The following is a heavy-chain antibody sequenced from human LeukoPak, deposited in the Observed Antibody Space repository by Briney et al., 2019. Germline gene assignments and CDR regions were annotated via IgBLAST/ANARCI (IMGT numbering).Heavy chain of an antibody. J-gene: IGHJ4*02. V-gene: IGHV4-59*08. CDR2: IYYSGST. CDR1: GGSISSYY. Sequence: SETLSLTCTVSGGSISSYYWTWIRQPPGKGLEWIGYIYYSGSTNYNPSLKSRVTISVDTSKNQFSPKLSSVTAADTAVYYCARLNGDSSVDYWGQGTLVTVSS. CDR3: ARLNGDSSVDY. D-gene: IGHD6-25*01.